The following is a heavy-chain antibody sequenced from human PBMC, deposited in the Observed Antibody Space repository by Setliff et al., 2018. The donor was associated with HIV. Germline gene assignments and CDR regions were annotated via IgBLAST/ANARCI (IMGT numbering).Heavy chain of an antibody. CDR2: IYYRGNS. CDR1: GGSISSYY. Sequence: SETLSLTCTVSGGSISSYYWSWIRQSPGEGLEWIGYIYYRGNSNYNPSLKSRVTMSIDTSKNQFSLNLNSVTAADTAVYYCARRHEPYWYFDLWGRGTLVTVSS. CDR3: ARRHEPYWYFDL. V-gene: IGHV4-59*01. J-gene: IGHJ2*01.